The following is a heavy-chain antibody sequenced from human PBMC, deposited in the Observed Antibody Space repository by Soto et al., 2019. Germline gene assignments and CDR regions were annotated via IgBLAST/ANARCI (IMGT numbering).Heavy chain of an antibody. CDR3: ARASRYYWNYMMY. Sequence: QVQLVQSGAEVKKPGASVKVSCKASGYTFSNDAITWVRQAPGQGLEWMGWVSAYNGNTNYAQKFKGRVTKTTDTSTSTAYMEIRSLRYDDTAVYFCARASRYYWNYMMYWGQGTLVTVSS. V-gene: IGHV1-18*01. J-gene: IGHJ4*02. CDR1: GYTFSNDA. D-gene: IGHD1-7*01. CDR2: VSAYNGNT.